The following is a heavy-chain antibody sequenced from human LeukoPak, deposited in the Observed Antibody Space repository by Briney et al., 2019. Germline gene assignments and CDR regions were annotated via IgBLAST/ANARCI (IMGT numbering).Heavy chain of an antibody. CDR2: ISSSSSTI. CDR1: GFTFSTYS. CDR3: ARGGPYSSSVFDY. V-gene: IGHV3-48*04. Sequence: PGGSLRLSCAASGFTFSTYSMNWVRQAPGKGLEWVSYISSSSSTIYYADSVKGRFTISRDNAKSSLYLQMNSLRAEDTAVYYCARGGPYSSSVFDYWGQGTLVTVSS. J-gene: IGHJ4*02. D-gene: IGHD6-13*01.